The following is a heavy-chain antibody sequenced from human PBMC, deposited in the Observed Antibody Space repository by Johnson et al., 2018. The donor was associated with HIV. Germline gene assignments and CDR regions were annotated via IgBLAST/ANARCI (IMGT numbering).Heavy chain of an antibody. J-gene: IGHJ3*02. CDR3: ARDSGIAVASGAFDI. Sequence: VQLVESGGGLVQPGRSLRLSCAASGFTFDDYALHWGRQAPGKGLEWVSLISWDGGSTYYADSVKGRFTISRDNSKNSLYLQMHSLRTEETALYYCARDSGIAVASGAFDIWGQGTMVTVSS. CDR2: ISWDGGST. V-gene: IGHV3-43D*03. CDR1: GFTFDDYA. D-gene: IGHD6-19*01.